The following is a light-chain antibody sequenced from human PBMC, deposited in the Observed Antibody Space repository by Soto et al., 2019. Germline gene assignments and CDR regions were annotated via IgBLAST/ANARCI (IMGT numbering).Light chain of an antibody. CDR1: NIGSKG. V-gene: IGLV3-21*04. CDR2: YNS. Sequence: SYELTQPPSVSVAPGKTARITCGGNNIGSKGVNWYQQKPGQAPLLVIYYNSDRPSGIPERFSGSNSGNTATLTISRVEAGDEADYYCQVWDSSNDHVIFGGGTKRTVL. J-gene: IGLJ2*01. CDR3: QVWDSSNDHVI.